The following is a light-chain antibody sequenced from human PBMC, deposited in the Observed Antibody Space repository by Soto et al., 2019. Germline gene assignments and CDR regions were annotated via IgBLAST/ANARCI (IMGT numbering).Light chain of an antibody. CDR2: KAS. V-gene: IGKV1-5*03. CDR3: QQYDRYSWT. J-gene: IGKJ1*01. Sequence: DIQMTQYPSTLSASVGDRVTITCRASQSISTWLAWYQQKPGKAPKLLIYKASSLESGVPSRFSASGSGTEFTLTINTLQPDDFATYYCQQYDRYSWTFGQGTKVEIK. CDR1: QSISTW.